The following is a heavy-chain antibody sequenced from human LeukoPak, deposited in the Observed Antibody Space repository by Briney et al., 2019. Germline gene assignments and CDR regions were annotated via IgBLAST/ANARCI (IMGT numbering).Heavy chain of an antibody. D-gene: IGHD3-3*01. V-gene: IGHV3-48*01. CDR1: GFDFNSHS. J-gene: IGHJ4*02. Sequence: PGGSLRLSCAAAGFDFNSHSMNWVRQAPGKGLEWISHIDSGGRLTYYADSVRGRFSISRDNSKNTLYLQINSLTAEDTAVYYCAKDTIFGVVNFDYWGQGTLVTVSS. CDR3: AKDTIFGVVNFDY. CDR2: IDSGGRLT.